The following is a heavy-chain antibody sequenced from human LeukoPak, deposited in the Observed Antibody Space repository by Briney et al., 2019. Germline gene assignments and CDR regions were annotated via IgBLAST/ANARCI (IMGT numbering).Heavy chain of an antibody. J-gene: IGHJ6*03. Sequence: GGSLRLSCAASGFTFRTYGMHWARQTPGKGLEWVSAISGSGGSTYYADSVKGRFTISRDNSKNTLYLQMNSLRAEDTAVYYCAKSGDYYYYMDVWGKGTTVTVSS. V-gene: IGHV3-23*01. CDR3: AKSGDYYYYMDV. CDR1: GFTFRTYG. D-gene: IGHD1-26*01. CDR2: ISGSGGST.